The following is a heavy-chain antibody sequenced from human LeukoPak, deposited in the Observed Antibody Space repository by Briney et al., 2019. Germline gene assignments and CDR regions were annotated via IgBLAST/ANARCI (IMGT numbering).Heavy chain of an antibody. V-gene: IGHV1-24*01. D-gene: IGHD5-12*01. Sequence: ASVKVSCKVSGYTLTELSMHWVRQAPGKGLEWMGGFDPEDGETIYAQKFQGRVTMTEDTSTDTAYMELSSLRYEDTAVYYCATHELVATMEEAFDIWGQGTMVTVSS. CDR3: ATHELVATMEEAFDI. J-gene: IGHJ3*02. CDR2: FDPEDGET. CDR1: GYTLTELS.